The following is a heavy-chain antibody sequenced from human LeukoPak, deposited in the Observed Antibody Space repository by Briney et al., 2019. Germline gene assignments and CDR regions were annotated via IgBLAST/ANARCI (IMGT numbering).Heavy chain of an antibody. V-gene: IGHV4-34*01. CDR3: ARATVTVYYGMDV. D-gene: IGHD4-17*01. J-gene: IGHJ6*02. CDR2: INHSGST. CDR1: GGPFSGYY. Sequence: SETLSLTCAVYGGPFSGYYWSWIRQPPGKGLEWIGEINHSGSTNYNPSLKSRVTISVDTSKNQFSLRLSSVTAADTAVYYCARATVTVYYGMDVWGQGTTVTVSS.